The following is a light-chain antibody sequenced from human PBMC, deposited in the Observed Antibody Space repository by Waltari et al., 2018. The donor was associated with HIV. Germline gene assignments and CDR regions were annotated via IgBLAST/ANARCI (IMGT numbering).Light chain of an antibody. Sequence: QSVLTQPPSASGTPGQRVTISCSGSSSNIEFNYVYWYQQVPGTAPKPLIYKNDQGPSGVPDRFSASKSGTSASLVISGLRSEDEADYYCAAWDDRLSGRVFGTGTRVTVL. CDR2: KND. CDR3: AAWDDRLSGRV. CDR1: SSNIEFNY. V-gene: IGLV1-47*01. J-gene: IGLJ1*01.